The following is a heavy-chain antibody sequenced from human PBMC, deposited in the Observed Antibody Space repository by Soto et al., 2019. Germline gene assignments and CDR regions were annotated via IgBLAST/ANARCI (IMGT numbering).Heavy chain of an antibody. CDR1: GFTFSNAW. J-gene: IGHJ6*02. CDR2: IKSKTDGGTT. V-gene: IGHV3-15*07. CDR3: TTDSYGENHDRYYYYYGMDV. D-gene: IGHD4-17*01. Sequence: PGGSLRLSCAASGFTFSNAWMNWVRQAPGKGLEWVGRIKSKTDGGTTDYAAPVKGRFTISRDDSKNTLYLQMNSLKTEDTAVYYCTTDSYGENHDRYYYYYGMDVWGQGTTVTVSS.